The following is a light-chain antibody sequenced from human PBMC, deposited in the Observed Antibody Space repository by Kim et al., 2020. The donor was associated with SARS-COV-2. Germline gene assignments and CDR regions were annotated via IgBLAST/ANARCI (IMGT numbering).Light chain of an antibody. V-gene: IGKV1-5*03. CDR2: KAS. J-gene: IGKJ1*01. CDR1: QSVSSW. CDR3: LQYNTLPWT. Sequence: DIQMTQSPSTLSASVGDRVTITCRASQSVSSWLAWYQQKPGKAPKVLIYKASSLESGVPSRFSGTGSGTDFTLSISSPQPDDFAAYYCLQYNTLPWTFGQGTKVDIK.